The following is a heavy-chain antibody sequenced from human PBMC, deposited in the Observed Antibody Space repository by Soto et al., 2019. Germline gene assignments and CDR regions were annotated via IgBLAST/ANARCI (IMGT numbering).Heavy chain of an antibody. CDR1: GGSISSYY. CDR2: IYTSGST. CDR3: AREGFQRLVRRGGWFDP. Sequence: QVQLQESGPGLVKPSETLSLTCTVSGGSISSYYWGWIRQPARKGLLLIGRIYTSGSTNYNPSLKSRCTLSVDTSTNQFSVKRSSVTAADTAVYYCAREGFQRLVRRGGWFDPWGKGTLVTVSS. V-gene: IGHV4-4*07. D-gene: IGHD6-19*01. J-gene: IGHJ5*02.